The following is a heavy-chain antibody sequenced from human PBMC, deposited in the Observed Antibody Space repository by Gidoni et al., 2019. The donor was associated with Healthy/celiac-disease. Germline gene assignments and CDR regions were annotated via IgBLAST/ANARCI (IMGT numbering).Heavy chain of an antibody. D-gene: IGHD3-22*01. CDR1: GFTFSSYS. J-gene: IGHJ5*02. V-gene: IGHV3-21*01. CDR3: ARGGTPTLGLYYYDSSGSNWFDP. Sequence: EVQLVESGGGLVKPGGSLRLSCAASGFTFSSYSMNWVRQAPGKGLEWVSSISSSSSYIYYADSVKGRFTISRDNAKNSLYLQMNSLRAEDTAVYYCARGGTPTLGLYYYDSSGSNWFDPWGQGTLVTVSS. CDR2: ISSSSSYI.